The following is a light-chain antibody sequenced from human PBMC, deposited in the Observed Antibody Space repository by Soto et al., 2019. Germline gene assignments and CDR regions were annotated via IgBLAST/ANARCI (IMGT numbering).Light chain of an antibody. V-gene: IGKV3-15*01. CDR1: QSISSK. CDR3: QQYKIWSSIT. CDR2: GAS. Sequence: EIVMTQSPATLSVSPGERATLSCRASQSISSKVGWYQQKPGQAPRLLIYGASNRATGVPPRCSGSGSGTEFALNISRLQSEDFVVYYCQQYKIWSSITFGQGTRLEIK. J-gene: IGKJ5*01.